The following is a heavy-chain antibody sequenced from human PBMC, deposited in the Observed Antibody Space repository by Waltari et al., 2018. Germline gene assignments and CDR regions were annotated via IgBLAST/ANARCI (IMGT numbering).Heavy chain of an antibody. J-gene: IGHJ4*02. D-gene: IGHD4-17*01. CDR2: ISYDGSNK. Sequence: QVQLVESGGGVVQPGRSLRLSCAASGFTFSSYAMHWVRQAPGKGLEWVAVISYDGSNKYYADSVKGRFTISRDNSKNTLYLQMNSLRAEDTAVYYCARAGGDYVHYWGQGTLVTVSS. CDR1: GFTFSSYA. V-gene: IGHV3-30-3*01. CDR3: ARAGGDYVHY.